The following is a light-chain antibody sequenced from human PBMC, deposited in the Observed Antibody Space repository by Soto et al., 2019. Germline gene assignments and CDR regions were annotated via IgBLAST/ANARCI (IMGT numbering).Light chain of an antibody. Sequence: AIQLTQSPSSLSASVGDRVIITCRASQAIRTALGWYQQKPGKVPKLLIYAASTLQSGVPSRFRGSGSGTDFTLTISSLQPEDFATYYCLLDFGYFWAFGQGTKVEI. CDR3: LLDFGYFWA. CDR2: AAS. CDR1: QAIRTA. V-gene: IGKV1-6*01. J-gene: IGKJ1*01.